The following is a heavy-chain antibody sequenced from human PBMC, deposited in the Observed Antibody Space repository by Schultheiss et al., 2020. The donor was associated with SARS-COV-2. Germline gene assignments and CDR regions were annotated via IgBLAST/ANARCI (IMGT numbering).Heavy chain of an antibody. J-gene: IGHJ4*02. CDR2: INPNSGNA. V-gene: IGHV1-2*02. D-gene: IGHD3-22*01. Sequence: ASVKVSCKASGYTFTGYYMHWVRQAPGQGLEWMGWINPNSGNAGYAQKFLGRVTMTRNTAISTAYMELSRLRSDDTAVYYCARVNDYYDSSGYAYWGQGTLVTVSS. CDR3: ARVNDYYDSSGYAY. CDR1: GYTFTGYY.